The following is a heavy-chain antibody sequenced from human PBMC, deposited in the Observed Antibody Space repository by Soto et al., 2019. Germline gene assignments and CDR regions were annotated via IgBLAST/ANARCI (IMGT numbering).Heavy chain of an antibody. CDR2: IYYSGST. V-gene: IGHV4-31*03. D-gene: IGHD1-1*01. Sequence: QVQLQESGPGLVKPSQTLSLTCTVSGGSISSGGYYWSWIRQHPGKGLEWIGYIYYSGSTYYNPSLKSRVTTSVDTSKNQFSLKLSSVTAADTAVYYCAREAVTTELGQRTSEYFQHWGQGTLVTVSS. CDR3: AREAVTTELGQRTSEYFQH. J-gene: IGHJ1*01. CDR1: GGSISSGGYY.